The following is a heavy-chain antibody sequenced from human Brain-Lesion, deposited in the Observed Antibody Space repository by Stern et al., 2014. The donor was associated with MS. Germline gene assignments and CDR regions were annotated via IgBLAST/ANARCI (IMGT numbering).Heavy chain of an antibody. V-gene: IGHV4-61*02. CDR1: GGSITSGRYY. CDR3: ARADYYVSGTPFDY. J-gene: IGHJ4*02. CDR2: IYTSGGT. D-gene: IGHD3-10*01. Sequence: QLQLQESGPGLVRPSQTLSLTCTVSGGSITSGRYYWTWIRQTAGKGLEWIGRIYTSGGTNYNPSFESRVTISMDTSSNHFSLQLSSVTVADTAVYFCARADYYVSGTPFDYWGQGTLVAV.